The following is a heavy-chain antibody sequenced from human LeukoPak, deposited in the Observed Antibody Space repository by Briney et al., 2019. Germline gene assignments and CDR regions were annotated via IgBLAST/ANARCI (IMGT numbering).Heavy chain of an antibody. CDR1: GFTFSSYS. D-gene: IGHD6-19*01. V-gene: IGHV3-48*01. CDR2: ISSSSSTI. Sequence: PGGSLRLSCAASGFTFSSYSMNWVRQAPGKGLEWVSYISSSSSTIYYADSVKGRFTISRDNAKNSLYLQMNSLRAEDTAVYYCARSFGGRSSGWSDYWGQGTLVTVSS. CDR3: ARSFGGRSSGWSDY. J-gene: IGHJ4*02.